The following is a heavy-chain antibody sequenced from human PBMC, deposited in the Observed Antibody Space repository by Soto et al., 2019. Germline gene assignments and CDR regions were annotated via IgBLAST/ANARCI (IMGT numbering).Heavy chain of an antibody. V-gene: IGHV1-46*01. J-gene: IGHJ4*02. CDR2: INPNGGAT. Sequence: ASVKVSCKAIGYTFSIYYRHWVRQAPGQGLEWMGIINPNGGATSYAQKFQDRVTMTKDTSTRTVYMELSSLRSEDTAVYYCARSKMTDYWGQGTLVTVSS. CDR3: ARSKMTDY. CDR1: GYTFSIYY.